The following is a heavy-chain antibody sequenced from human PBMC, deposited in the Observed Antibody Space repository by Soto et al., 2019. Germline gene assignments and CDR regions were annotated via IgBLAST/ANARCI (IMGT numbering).Heavy chain of an antibody. D-gene: IGHD3-10*01. V-gene: IGHV3-33*01. Sequence: QVQLVESGGGVVQPGRSLRLSCAAYGFTFSSYGMHWVRQAPGKGLEWVAVIWYDGSNKYYADSVKGRFTISRDNSKNTLYLQMNSLRAEDTAVYYCARDLESMVRGVIGVDYWGQGTLVTVSS. J-gene: IGHJ4*02. CDR3: ARDLESMVRGVIGVDY. CDR1: GFTFSSYG. CDR2: IWYDGSNK.